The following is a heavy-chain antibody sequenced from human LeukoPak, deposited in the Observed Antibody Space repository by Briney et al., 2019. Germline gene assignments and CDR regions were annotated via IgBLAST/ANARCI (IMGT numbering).Heavy chain of an antibody. CDR2: IIPILGIA. CDR3: ARDTSYYDSSGYYNWFDP. J-gene: IGHJ5*02. CDR1: GYTFTGYY. V-gene: IGHV1-69*04. D-gene: IGHD3-22*01. Sequence: ASVKVSCKASGYTFTGYYMHWVRQAPGQGLEWMGRIIPILGIANYAQKFQGRVTITADKSTSTAYMELSSLRSEDTAVYYCARDTSYYDSSGYYNWFDPWGQGTLVTVSS.